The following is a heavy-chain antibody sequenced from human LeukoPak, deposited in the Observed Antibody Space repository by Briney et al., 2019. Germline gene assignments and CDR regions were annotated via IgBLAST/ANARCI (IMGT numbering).Heavy chain of an antibody. D-gene: IGHD2-15*01. V-gene: IGHV4-38-2*01. Sequence: PSETLSLTCAVSGYSISSGYYWGWIRQPPGKGLEWIGEINHSGSTNYNPSLKSRVTISVDTSKNQFSLKLSSVTAADTAVYYCARGNVVFSAAFVYWGQGTLVTVSS. CDR1: GYSISSGYY. CDR3: ARGNVVFSAAFVY. CDR2: INHSGST. J-gene: IGHJ4*02.